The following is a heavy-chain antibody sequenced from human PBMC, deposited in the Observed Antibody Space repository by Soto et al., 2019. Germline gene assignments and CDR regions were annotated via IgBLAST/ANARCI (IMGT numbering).Heavy chain of an antibody. CDR1: GFTFSSYG. Sequence: QVQLVESGGGVVQPGRSLRLSCAASGFTFSSYGMHWVRQAPGKGLEWVAVISYDGSNKYYADSVKGRFTISRDNPKNTGYLKMNSLGAEDTAVYYCAKGTYSGRLDDWGQGTLVTVSS. CDR2: ISYDGSNK. V-gene: IGHV3-30*18. D-gene: IGHD2-15*01. J-gene: IGHJ4*02. CDR3: AKGTYSGRLDD.